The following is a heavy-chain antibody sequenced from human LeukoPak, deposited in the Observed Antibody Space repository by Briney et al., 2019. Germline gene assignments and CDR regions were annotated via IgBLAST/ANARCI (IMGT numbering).Heavy chain of an antibody. CDR3: AAIKRGNIFGYFDF. J-gene: IGHJ4*02. V-gene: IGHV4-59*11. D-gene: IGHD5-18*01. CDR2: MLDTVTT. CDR1: GASMNTHY. Sequence: KPSETLSLTCAVSGASMNTHYWSWIRQPPGKGLEWIGYMLDTVTTKDNPSLKSRFTLSADTSKNQFSLRLTSVTAADTPVYYCAAIKRGNIFGYFDFWGQGIPVTVFS.